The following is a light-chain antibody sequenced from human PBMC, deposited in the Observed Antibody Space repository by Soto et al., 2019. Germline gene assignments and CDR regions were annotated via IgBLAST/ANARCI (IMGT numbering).Light chain of an antibody. CDR1: QSVNTY. J-gene: IGKJ3*01. CDR3: QHRYGFT. V-gene: IGKV3-11*01. CDR2: DAS. Sequence: EIVLTQSPATLSLSPGERATLSCRASQSVNTYLAWYQHKPRQVPRLLIHDASIRATGIPARFSGSGSGTDFTLTISSLEPEDFAVYYCQHRYGFTFGPGTKVDIK.